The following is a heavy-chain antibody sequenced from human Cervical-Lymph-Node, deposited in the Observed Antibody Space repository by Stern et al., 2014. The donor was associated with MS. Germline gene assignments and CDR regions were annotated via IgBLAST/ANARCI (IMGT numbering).Heavy chain of an antibody. CDR3: AKRPPGYSENEGWFDP. CDR1: GFTFSTHA. Sequence: EVQLEESGGGLVQPGGSLRLSCAASGFTFSTHALSWVRQAPGKGLEWVSSINYADDRTFYADSVRGRFTISRDGSRNTLYLQMRNLRADDTALYYCAKRPPGYSENEGWFDPWGQGTLVTVSS. CDR2: INYADDRT. D-gene: IGHD5-12*01. J-gene: IGHJ5*02. V-gene: IGHV3-23*04.